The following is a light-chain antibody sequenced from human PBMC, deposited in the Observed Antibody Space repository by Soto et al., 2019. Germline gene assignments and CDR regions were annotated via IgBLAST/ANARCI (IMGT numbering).Light chain of an antibody. CDR3: QHFGYPQWT. Sequence: ELVLTQSPGTLSLSPGDSAALSCKASQIGSGNYLSWYQQKSGQAPRLLIYATSTRAPGIPDRFSGSGSATDFSLIISRLELEDSAVYYCQHFGYPQWTFGRGTKVDI. V-gene: IGKV3-20*01. J-gene: IGKJ1*01. CDR2: ATS. CDR1: QIGSGNY.